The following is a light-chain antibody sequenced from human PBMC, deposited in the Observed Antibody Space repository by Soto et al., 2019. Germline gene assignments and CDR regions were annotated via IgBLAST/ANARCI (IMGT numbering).Light chain of an antibody. Sequence: QSVLTQPASVSGSPGQSITISCTGTSSDVGSYNYVSWYQQHPGKAPKLMIYDVSNRPSGVSNRFSGSKSGNTASLTISGLQAEDEADYSCSSYTSSSTLLYVFGTGTKVTVL. V-gene: IGLV2-14*01. CDR3: SSYTSSSTLLYV. CDR2: DVS. CDR1: SSDVGSYNY. J-gene: IGLJ1*01.